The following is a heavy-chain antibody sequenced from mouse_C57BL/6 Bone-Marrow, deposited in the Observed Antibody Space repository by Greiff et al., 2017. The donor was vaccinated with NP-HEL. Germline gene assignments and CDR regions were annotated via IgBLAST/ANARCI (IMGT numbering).Heavy chain of an antibody. Sequence: QVQLKQSGAELVKPGASVKISCKASGYAFSSYWMNWVKQRPGKGLEWIGQIYPGDGDTNYNGKFKGKATLTADKSSSTAYMQLSSLTSEDSAVYCCARGRVTTVRSPWYFDVWGTGTTVTVSS. CDR3: ARGRVTTVRSPWYFDV. D-gene: IGHD1-1*01. CDR2: IYPGDGDT. J-gene: IGHJ1*03. V-gene: IGHV1-80*01. CDR1: GYAFSSYW.